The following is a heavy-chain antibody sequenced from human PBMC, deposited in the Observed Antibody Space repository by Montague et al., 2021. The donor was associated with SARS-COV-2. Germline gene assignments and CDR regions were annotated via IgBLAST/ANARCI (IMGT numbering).Heavy chain of an antibody. J-gene: IGHJ4*02. CDR3: ARVNSAVAGANFYFDY. D-gene: IGHD4/OR15-4a*01. CDR1: GGSISSGSY. V-gene: IGHV4-38-2*02. Sequence: SETLSLTCTVSGGSISSGSYWGWIRQPPGKGLEWIGTSDHSGITYYSPSLKSRVTISLDTSKNQFSLNLDSVTASDTAMYYCARVNSAVAGANFYFDYWGQGTLVTVSS. CDR2: SDHSGIT.